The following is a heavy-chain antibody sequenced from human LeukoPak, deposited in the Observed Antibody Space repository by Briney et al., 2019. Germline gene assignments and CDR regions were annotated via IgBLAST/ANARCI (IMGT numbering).Heavy chain of an antibody. Sequence: PGRSLRLSCAASGFTFDDYAMHWVRQAPGKGLEWVSGISWNSGSIGYADSVKGRFTISRDNAKNSLYLQMNSLRAEDTALYYCAKDIRAYYYGSGSYDDYYGMDVWGQGTTVTVSS. CDR1: GFTFDDYA. D-gene: IGHD3-10*01. CDR3: AKDIRAYYYGSGSYDDYYGMDV. J-gene: IGHJ6*02. CDR2: ISWNSGSI. V-gene: IGHV3-9*01.